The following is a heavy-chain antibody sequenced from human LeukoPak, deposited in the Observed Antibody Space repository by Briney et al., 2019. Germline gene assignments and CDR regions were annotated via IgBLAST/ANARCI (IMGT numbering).Heavy chain of an antibody. CDR3: ARMGQQLGGDYFDY. J-gene: IGHJ4*02. Sequence: ASVKVSCKASGYTFTSYGISWVRQAPGQGLEWMGIINPSGGSTSYAQKFQGRVTMTRDTSTSTVYMELSSLRSEDTAVYYCARMGQQLGGDYFDYWGQGTLVTVSS. D-gene: IGHD6-13*01. V-gene: IGHV1-46*03. CDR1: GYTFTSYG. CDR2: INPSGGST.